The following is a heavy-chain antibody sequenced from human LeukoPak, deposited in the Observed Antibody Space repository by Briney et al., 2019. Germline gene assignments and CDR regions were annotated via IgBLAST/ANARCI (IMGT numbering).Heavy chain of an antibody. Sequence: GASVKVSCKASGYTFTSYGISWVRQAPGQGPEWMRWISAYNGNTNYAQKLQGRVTMTTDTSTSPAYMELRSLRSDDTAVYYCARDSLLWPAGRVDPWGQGTLVTVSS. D-gene: IGHD3-10*01. J-gene: IGHJ5*02. CDR3: ARDSLLWPAGRVDP. CDR2: ISAYNGNT. V-gene: IGHV1-18*01. CDR1: GYTFTSYG.